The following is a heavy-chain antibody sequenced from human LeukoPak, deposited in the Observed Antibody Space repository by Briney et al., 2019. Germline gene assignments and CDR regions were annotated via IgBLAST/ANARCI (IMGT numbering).Heavy chain of an antibody. V-gene: IGHV4-34*01. D-gene: IGHD3-3*01. CDR1: GGSFSVYY. Sequence: SETLSLTCAVYGGSFSVYYWIWIRQPPGKGLEWIGEINHSGSTYYNPSLKSRVTISVDTSKNQFSLKLSSVTAADTAVYYCTRNYDFWSGYYTAPVYYYYYMDVWGKGTTVTVSS. CDR3: TRNYDFWSGYYTAPVYYYYYMDV. J-gene: IGHJ6*03. CDR2: INHSGST.